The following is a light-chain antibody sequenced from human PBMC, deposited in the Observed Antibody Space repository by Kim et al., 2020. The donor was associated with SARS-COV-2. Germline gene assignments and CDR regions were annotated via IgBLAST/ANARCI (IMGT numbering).Light chain of an antibody. J-gene: IGKJ2*03. V-gene: IGKV1-39*01. CDR1: QRISRY. CDR2: AAS. Sequence: SASVRDRVHITCRASQRISRYLNWYQHEPGKVPKLLIYAASNLQSGVPSRFSGSASGTDFTLTISRLQREDFATYYCQQSYSDPYSFGQGTKLEI. CDR3: QQSYSDPYS.